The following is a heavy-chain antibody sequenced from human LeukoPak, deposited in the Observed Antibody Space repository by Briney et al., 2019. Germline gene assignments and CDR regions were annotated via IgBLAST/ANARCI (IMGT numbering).Heavy chain of an antibody. V-gene: IGHV1-18*01. Sequence: ATVKVSCKASGYTFTSYGISWVRQAPGQGLEWMGWISAYNGNTNYAQKLQGRVTMTTDTSTSTAYMELRSLRSDDTAVYYCARLWFGELSPDYWGQGTLVTVSS. CDR3: ARLWFGELSPDY. CDR1: GYTFTSYG. D-gene: IGHD3-10*01. CDR2: ISAYNGNT. J-gene: IGHJ4*02.